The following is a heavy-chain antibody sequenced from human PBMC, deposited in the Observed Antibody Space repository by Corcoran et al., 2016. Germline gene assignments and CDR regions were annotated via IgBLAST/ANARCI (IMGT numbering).Heavy chain of an antibody. D-gene: IGHD2-15*01. J-gene: IGHJ5*02. CDR1: GASIRSGLYY. Sequence: QLRLHESGPGLLKPSETLSLTCTVSGASIRSGLYYWAWIRQPPGKGLEWIDSVYYSGTAYYNPSLRGRVTVSVDTSNNQFSLTLNSVTAADTAVFDCARSSYSYDSWFDPWGQGTLVTVSS. CDR2: VYYSGTA. V-gene: IGHV4-39*01. CDR3: ARSSYSYDSWFDP.